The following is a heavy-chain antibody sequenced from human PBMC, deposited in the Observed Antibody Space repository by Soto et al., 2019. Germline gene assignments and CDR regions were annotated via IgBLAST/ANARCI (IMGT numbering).Heavy chain of an antibody. CDR2: IYYSGST. Sequence: QVQLQESGPGLVKPSQTLSLTCTVSGGSISSGGYYWSWIRQHPGKGLEWIGYIYYSGSTYYNPXXXXXXXXXVDTSKNQFSLXXXXXXXXXXXXXXXXRAXEQLKGMDV. V-gene: IGHV4-31*01. CDR1: GGSISSGGYY. J-gene: IGHJ6*01. D-gene: IGHD6-6*01. CDR3: XRAXEQLKGMDV.